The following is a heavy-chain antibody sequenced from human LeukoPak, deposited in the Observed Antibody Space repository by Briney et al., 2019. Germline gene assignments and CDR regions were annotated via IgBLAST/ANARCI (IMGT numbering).Heavy chain of an antibody. V-gene: IGHV3-48*03. Sequence: EGSLRLSCAASGFTFSSYEMNWVRQAPGKGLEWVSYISSSGSTIYYADSVKGRFTISRDNAKNSLYLQMNSLRAEDTAVYYCARARYSSSWYRGSYYYYGMDVWGQGTTVTVSS. CDR1: GFTFSSYE. CDR3: ARARYSSSWYRGSYYYYGMDV. CDR2: ISSSGSTI. J-gene: IGHJ6*02. D-gene: IGHD6-13*01.